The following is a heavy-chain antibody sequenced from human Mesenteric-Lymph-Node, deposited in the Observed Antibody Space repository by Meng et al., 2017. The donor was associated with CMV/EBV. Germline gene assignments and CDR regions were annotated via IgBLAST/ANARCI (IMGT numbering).Heavy chain of an antibody. V-gene: IGHV4-39*07. J-gene: IGHJ6*02. CDR1: GGSISSSSYF. D-gene: IGHD3-3*01. Sequence: SETLSLTCTVSGGSISSSSYFWGWIRQPPGKGLEWMGSINNSGGTYYNPSLKSRVTVSVDTSKNQFSLKLSSVTAADTAVYYCARGIGDDFWSGYFYYYGMDVWGQGTTVTVSS. CDR3: ARGIGDDFWSGYFYYYGMDV. CDR2: INNSGGT.